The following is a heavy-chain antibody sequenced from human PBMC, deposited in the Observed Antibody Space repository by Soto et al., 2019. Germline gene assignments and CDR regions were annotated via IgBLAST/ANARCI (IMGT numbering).Heavy chain of an antibody. D-gene: IGHD6-19*01. CDR1: GFTLSSYA. J-gene: IGHJ4*02. CDR3: AKYSSAWDFDY. V-gene: IGHV3-23*01. Sequence: EVQLLESGGGLVQPGGSLRLSCAASGFTLSSYAMSWVRQAPVKGLEWVSSITGSGAGTYYADSVKGRFTISRDNSKNTLYLQMNSLRDEDTAVYYCAKYSSAWDFDYWGQGTLVTVSS. CDR2: ITGSGAGT.